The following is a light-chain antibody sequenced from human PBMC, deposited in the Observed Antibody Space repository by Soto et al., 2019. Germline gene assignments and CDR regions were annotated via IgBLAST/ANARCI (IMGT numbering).Light chain of an antibody. Sequence: EIVLTQSPGSLSLSPGQRATLSCRASQSVDTTFFAWYQKKPGQAPRLLIYGASKRATGIPDRFSASGSGTDFTIIISRLEPEDFEVSYCQQYMSSVTFGQGTKVEIK. V-gene: IGKV3-20*01. J-gene: IGKJ1*01. CDR2: GAS. CDR3: QQYMSSVT. CDR1: QSVDTTF.